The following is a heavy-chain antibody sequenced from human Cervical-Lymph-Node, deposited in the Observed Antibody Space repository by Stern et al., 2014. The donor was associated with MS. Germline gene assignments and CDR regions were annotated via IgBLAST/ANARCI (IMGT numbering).Heavy chain of an antibody. J-gene: IGHJ4*02. CDR3: ARLGLYDSSGYYLYYFDY. CDR2: IFSNDEK. CDR1: GFSLSNTKIG. V-gene: IGHV2-26*01. D-gene: IGHD3-22*01. Sequence: QVTLRESGPVLVKPTETLTLTCTVSGFSLSNTKIGVSWIRQPPGKAQEWLAQIFSNDEKSYSTSLKSRLTISTDTSKSQVVLTMTNMDPLDTATYYCARLGLYDSSGYYLYYFDYWGQGTLVTVSS.